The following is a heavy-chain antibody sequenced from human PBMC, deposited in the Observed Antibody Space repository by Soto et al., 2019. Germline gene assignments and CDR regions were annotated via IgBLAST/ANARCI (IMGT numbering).Heavy chain of an antibody. CDR3: ARDPLNTMVRGVLDY. CDR1: GFALSTHA. CDR2: ISSSSSNI. J-gene: IGHJ4*02. V-gene: IGHV3-21*01. D-gene: IGHD3-10*01. Sequence: GGSLRLSCAASGFALSTHAMNWVRQAPGKELEWVSCISSSSSNIYYADSVKGRFTISRDNAKNSLYLQMNSLRAEDTAVYYCARDPLNTMVRGVLDYWGQGTLVTVSS.